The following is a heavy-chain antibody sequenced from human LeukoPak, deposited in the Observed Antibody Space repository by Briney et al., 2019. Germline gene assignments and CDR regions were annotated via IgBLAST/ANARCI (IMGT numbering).Heavy chain of an antibody. CDR3: ARDSNGPEWFGELSAFDC. J-gene: IGHJ4*02. V-gene: IGHV3-21*01. CDR1: GFTFSSYS. Sequence: PGGSLRLSCAASGFTFSSYSMNWVRQAPGKGLEWVSSISSSSSYIYYADSVKGRFTISRDNAKNSLYLQMNSLRAEDTAVYYCARDSNGPEWFGELSAFDCWGQGTLVTVSS. D-gene: IGHD3-10*01. CDR2: ISSSSSYI.